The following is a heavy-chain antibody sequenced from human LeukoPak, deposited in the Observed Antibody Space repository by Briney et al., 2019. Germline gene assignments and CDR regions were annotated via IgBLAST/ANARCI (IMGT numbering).Heavy chain of an antibody. Sequence: GGSLRLSCAASGFTFSSYGMHWVRQAPGKGLEWVAVIWYDGSNKYYADSVKGRFTISRDNSKNTLYLQMNSLRAEDTAVYYCAKDLGGLLSYFDYWGQGSLVTVSS. CDR1: GFTFSSYG. CDR2: IWYDGSNK. CDR3: AKDLGGLLSYFDY. D-gene: IGHD3-16*01. J-gene: IGHJ4*02. V-gene: IGHV3-33*06.